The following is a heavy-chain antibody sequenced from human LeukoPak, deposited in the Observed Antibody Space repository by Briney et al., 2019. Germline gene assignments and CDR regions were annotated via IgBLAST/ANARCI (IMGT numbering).Heavy chain of an antibody. Sequence: KPSETLSLICTVSGGSISSGSYYWSWIRQPAGKGLEWIGRIYTSGSTNYNPSLKSRVTISVDTSKNQFSLKLSSVTAADTAVYYCAHLVFVRDDSSGRQDTWGQGTLVTVSS. D-gene: IGHD3-22*01. V-gene: IGHV4-61*02. CDR1: GGSISSGSYY. J-gene: IGHJ5*02. CDR3: AHLVFVRDDSSGRQDT. CDR2: IYTSGST.